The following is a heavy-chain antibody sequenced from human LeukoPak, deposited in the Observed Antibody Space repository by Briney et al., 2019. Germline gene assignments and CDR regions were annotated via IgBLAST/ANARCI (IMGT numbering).Heavy chain of an antibody. CDR2: IYYSGST. Sequence: SETLSLTCTVSGGSISSSSYYWGWIRQPPGKGLEWIGSIYYSGSTYYNPSLKSRVTISVDTSRNQFSLKLSSVTAADTAVYYCATFRGRDYMDVWGKGTTVTVSS. CDR1: GGSISSSSYY. J-gene: IGHJ6*03. CDR3: ATFRGRDYMDV. V-gene: IGHV4-39*01.